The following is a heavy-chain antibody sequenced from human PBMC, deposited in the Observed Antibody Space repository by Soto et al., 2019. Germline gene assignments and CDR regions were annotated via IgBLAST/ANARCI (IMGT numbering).Heavy chain of an antibody. CDR2: ISTYNGNT. J-gene: IGHJ4*02. CDR3: AREGMTTVTRDPFNY. V-gene: IGHV1-18*01. CDR1: GYTFTSYG. Sequence: QVQLVQSGAEVKKPGASVKVSCKASGYTFTSYGISWVRQAPGQGLEWMGWISTYNGNTNYEQKLQGRVTMTKDTSTSTAYMELRNLRSDDTAVYYCAREGMTTVTRDPFNYWGQGTLVTVSS. D-gene: IGHD4-4*01.